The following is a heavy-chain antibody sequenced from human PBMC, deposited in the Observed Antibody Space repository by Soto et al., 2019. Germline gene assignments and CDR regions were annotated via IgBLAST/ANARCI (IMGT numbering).Heavy chain of an antibody. CDR2: VAYSGTT. D-gene: IGHD1-26*01. V-gene: IGHV4-59*01. J-gene: IGHJ5*02. CDR1: PGSISSSY. Sequence: QVQLQESGPVLVKPSETLTLTCTVSPGSISSSYWSWIRQPPGRGLEWIGHVAYSGTTKYNPSLKSRGSISVSTSKRQFSLRLTSVTAADTAVYYCAREAQDYYFDHWGQGILVTVSS. CDR3: AREAQDYYFDH.